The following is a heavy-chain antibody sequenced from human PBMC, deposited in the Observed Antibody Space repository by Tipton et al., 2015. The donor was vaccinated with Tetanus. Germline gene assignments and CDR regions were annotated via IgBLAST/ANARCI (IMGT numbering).Heavy chain of an antibody. CDR3: VKGSQWLGIH. V-gene: IGHV3-23*03. J-gene: IGHJ4*02. CDR1: GFTFDDYA. CDR2: IYRGGSTT. D-gene: IGHD6-19*01. Sequence: SLRLSCAASGFTFDDYAMHWVRQAPGKGLEWVSVIYRGGSTTYYRDSVKGRFTISRDDSKNTLFLQMNSLRAEDTAVYYCVKGSQWLGIHWGQGTRVTVSS.